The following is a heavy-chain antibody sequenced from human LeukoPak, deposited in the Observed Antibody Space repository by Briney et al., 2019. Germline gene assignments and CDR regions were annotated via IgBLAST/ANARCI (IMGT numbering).Heavy chain of an antibody. Sequence: GGSLRLSCAASGFTFSDAWMSWVRQTPGKGLEWVGRIKSNTDGGTTDFAAPVKGRFTISRDDSENALYLQMNSLKTKDTAVYYCTTQLLYEHNFDYWGQGTLVTVSS. CDR1: GFTFSDAW. D-gene: IGHD2-2*02. CDR2: IKSNTDGGTT. J-gene: IGHJ4*02. CDR3: TTQLLYEHNFDY. V-gene: IGHV3-15*01.